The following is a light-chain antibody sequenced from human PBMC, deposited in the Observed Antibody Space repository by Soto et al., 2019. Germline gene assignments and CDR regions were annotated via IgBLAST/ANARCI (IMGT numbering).Light chain of an antibody. V-gene: IGKV3-15*01. CDR1: QSVSNN. CDR2: GAS. Sequence: EIVMTQSPATLSVSPGARVTLSCRASQSVSNNLAWFQQKPGQAPRLLIYGASTRATGIPARFSGSGSGTEFTLTISSLQTEDFAVYYCQQCNNWPLTFGQGTKVEIK. J-gene: IGKJ1*01. CDR3: QQCNNWPLT.